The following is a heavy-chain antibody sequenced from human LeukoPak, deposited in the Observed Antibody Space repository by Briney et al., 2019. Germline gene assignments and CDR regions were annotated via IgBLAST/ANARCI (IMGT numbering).Heavy chain of an antibody. J-gene: IGHJ6*03. Sequence: SSETLSLTCTVSSGSINTYYWTWIRQPPGKGLEWIGYIYYSGSTNYNPSLKSRVTISVDTSKNQFSLKLSSVTDADTAVYYCARVAAAEFYYYYYMDVWGKGTTVTVSS. CDR1: SGSINTYY. CDR2: IYYSGST. V-gene: IGHV4-59*01. D-gene: IGHD6-13*01. CDR3: ARVAAAEFYYYYYMDV.